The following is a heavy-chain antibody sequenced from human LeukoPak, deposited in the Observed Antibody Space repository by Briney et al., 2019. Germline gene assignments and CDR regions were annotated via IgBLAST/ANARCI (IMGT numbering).Heavy chain of an antibody. CDR1: GYSFTAYY. Sequence: ASVKVSCKASGYSFTAYYMHWVRQAPGQGLEWMGWINPNSGGTNYAQKFQGRVTMTRDTSITTAYMEMSRLRSDDTAVYYCARDHVEQWLFWGQGTLVTVSS. CDR3: ARDHVEQWLF. D-gene: IGHD6-19*01. CDR2: INPNSGGT. V-gene: IGHV1-2*02. J-gene: IGHJ4*02.